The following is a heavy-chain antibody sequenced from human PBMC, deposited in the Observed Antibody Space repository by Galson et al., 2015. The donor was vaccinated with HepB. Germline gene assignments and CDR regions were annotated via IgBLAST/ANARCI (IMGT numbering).Heavy chain of an antibody. Sequence: SVKVSCKASGDNSNTYAISWVRQAPGQGLEWMGGIIPIFGTTSYAQNFQDRVTITADESTSTAYMELNILTSEDTAVYYCARGYIVGATFFDYWGLGTLVTVSS. CDR1: GDNSNTYA. V-gene: IGHV1-69*13. J-gene: IGHJ4*02. D-gene: IGHD1-26*01. CDR3: ARGYIVGATFFDY. CDR2: IIPIFGTT.